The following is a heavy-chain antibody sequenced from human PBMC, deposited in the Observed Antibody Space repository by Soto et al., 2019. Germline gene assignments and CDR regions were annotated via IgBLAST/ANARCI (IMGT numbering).Heavy chain of an antibody. CDR3: ARMTTALGYYYPAMAV. CDR2: IAYDGSNE. D-gene: IGHD5-18*01. J-gene: IGHJ6*02. V-gene: IGHV3-30*03. Sequence: QVQLVESGGGVVQPGGSLRLSCAASGYTFSRYGMHWVRQAPGKGLEWVTFIAYDGSNEYYADSVKGRFTIARDNSKNTLYLQMNSLRAEDTAVYYCARMTTALGYYYPAMAVWGQGTTVSVSS. CDR1: GYTFSRYG.